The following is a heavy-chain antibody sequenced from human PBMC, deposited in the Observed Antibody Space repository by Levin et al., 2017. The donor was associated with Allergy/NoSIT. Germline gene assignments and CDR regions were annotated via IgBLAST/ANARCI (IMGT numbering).Heavy chain of an antibody. CDR2: ISGSGGST. D-gene: IGHD3-22*01. J-gene: IGHJ1*01. CDR3: AKDIDYYDSSGYYYAEYFQH. V-gene: IGHV3-23*01. CDR1: GFTFSSYA. Sequence: GGSLRLSCAASGFTFSSYAMSWVRQAPGKGLEWVSAISGSGGSTYYADSVKGRFTISRDNSKNTLYLQMNSLRAEDTAVYYCAKDIDYYDSSGYYYAEYFQHWGQGTLVTVSS.